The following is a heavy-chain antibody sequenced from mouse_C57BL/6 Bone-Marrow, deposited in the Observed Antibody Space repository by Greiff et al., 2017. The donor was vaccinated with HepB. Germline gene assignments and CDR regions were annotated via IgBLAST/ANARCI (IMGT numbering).Heavy chain of an antibody. Sequence: EVKLVESGAELVRPGASVKLSCTASGFNIKDDYMHWVKQRPEQGLEWIGWIDPENGDTEYASKFQGKATITADTSSNTAYLQLSSLTSEDTAVYYCTTPSITTVVAHYWYFDVWGTGTTVTVSS. CDR1: GFNIKDDY. D-gene: IGHD1-1*01. J-gene: IGHJ1*03. V-gene: IGHV14-4*01. CDR2: IDPENGDT. CDR3: TTPSITTVVAHYWYFDV.